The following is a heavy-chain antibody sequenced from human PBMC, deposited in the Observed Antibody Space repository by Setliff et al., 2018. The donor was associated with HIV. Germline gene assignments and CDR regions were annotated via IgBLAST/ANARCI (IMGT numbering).Heavy chain of an antibody. J-gene: IGHJ4*02. CDR3: ASQGRCGWLWGGFVS. CDR2: IYYSGST. V-gene: IGHV4-39*01. D-gene: IGHD6-19*01. Sequence: PSQTLSLTCTVAAGSISSSSYYWIRFRQPPGEGLEWFGNIYYSGSTYYNPSLKSRTTISVDTSQNQFSLKLTSVTAADTAVDYCASQGRCGWLWGGFVSWGQGTLVTVSS. CDR1: AGSISSSSYY.